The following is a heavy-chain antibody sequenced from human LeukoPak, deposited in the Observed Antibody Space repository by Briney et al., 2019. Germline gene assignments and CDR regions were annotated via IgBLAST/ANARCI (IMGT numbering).Heavy chain of an antibody. CDR3: ARSSIAAAGHLDY. Sequence: GGSLRLSCAASGFTFSSYSMNWVRQAPGKGLEWVSSISSSSSYIYYADSVKGRFTISRDNAKNSLYLQMNSLRAEDTAVYYCARSSIAAAGHLDYWGQGTPVTVSS. V-gene: IGHV3-21*01. CDR2: ISSSSSYI. J-gene: IGHJ4*02. D-gene: IGHD6-13*01. CDR1: GFTFSSYS.